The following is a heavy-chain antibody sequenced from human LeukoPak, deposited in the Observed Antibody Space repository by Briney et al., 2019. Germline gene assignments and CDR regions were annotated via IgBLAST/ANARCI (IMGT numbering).Heavy chain of an antibody. V-gene: IGHV1-2*07. D-gene: IGHD2-8*01. J-gene: IGHJ6*03. CDR3: ARARWVSRTNGAKIEYYYYYMDV. CDR2: INPNSGGT. Sequence: GASVTLSCTPSVYTFTVYYMHWVRQAPGPGLEGMGWINPNSGGTNYAHKSQGRVTMTRDTSISTAYMELSRLRSDDTAVYYCARARWVSRTNGAKIEYYYYYMDVWGKGTTVTVSS. CDR1: VYTFTVYY.